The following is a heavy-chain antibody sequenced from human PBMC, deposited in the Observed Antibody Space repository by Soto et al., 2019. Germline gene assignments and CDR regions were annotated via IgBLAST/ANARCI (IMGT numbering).Heavy chain of an antibody. J-gene: IGHJ4*02. Sequence: QVQLVQSGAEVKKPGSSVKVSCKASGGTFSSYAISWVRQAPGQGLEWMGGIIPIFGTANYAQKFQGRVTITADIPPSTAKKELSSVSSGEPAVNYGAGEVVVCASTGWDWGQGTLVTVSS. D-gene: IGHD2-21*01. V-gene: IGHV1-69*06. CDR2: IIPIFGTA. CDR1: GGTFSSYA. CDR3: AGEVVVCASTGWD.